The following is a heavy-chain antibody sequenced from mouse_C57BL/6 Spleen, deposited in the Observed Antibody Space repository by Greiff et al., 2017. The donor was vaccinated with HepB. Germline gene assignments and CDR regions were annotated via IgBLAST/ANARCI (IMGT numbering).Heavy chain of an antibody. D-gene: IGHD1-1*01. CDR3: ARRGGSSYLDY. CDR1: GYTFTSYW. CDR2: IHPNSGST. V-gene: IGHV1-64*01. J-gene: IGHJ2*01. Sequence: QVQLQQPGAELVKPGASVKLSCKASGYTFTSYWMHWVKQRPGQGLEWIGMIHPNSGSTNYNEKFKSKATLTVDTSSSTAYMQLSSLTSEDSAVYYCARRGGSSYLDYWGQGTTLTVSS.